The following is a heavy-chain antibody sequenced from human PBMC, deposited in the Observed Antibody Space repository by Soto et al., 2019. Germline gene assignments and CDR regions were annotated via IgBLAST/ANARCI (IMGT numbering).Heavy chain of an antibody. CDR1: GGSISSGGYS. Sequence: PSETLSLTCAVSGGSISSGGYSWSWIRQPPGKGLEWIGYSYHSGSTHYNPSLKSRVAISVDRSQNQFSLRLNSVTAADTAVYYCARVWLQVLDFDSWGQGTMVTVSS. J-gene: IGHJ3*02. D-gene: IGHD5-12*01. CDR2: SYHSGST. CDR3: ARVWLQVLDFDS. V-gene: IGHV4-30-2*01.